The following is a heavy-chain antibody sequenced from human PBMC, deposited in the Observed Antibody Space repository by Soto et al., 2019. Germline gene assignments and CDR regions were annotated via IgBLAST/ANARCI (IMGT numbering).Heavy chain of an antibody. Sequence: GGSLRLSCAASGFTFSSYSMNWVRQAPGKGPEWVSSISSSSSYIYYADSVKGRFTISRDNAKNSLYLQMNSLRAEDTAVYYCARDLNDAFDIWGQGTMVTVSS. J-gene: IGHJ3*02. V-gene: IGHV3-21*01. CDR1: GFTFSSYS. CDR3: ARDLNDAFDI. CDR2: ISSSSSYI.